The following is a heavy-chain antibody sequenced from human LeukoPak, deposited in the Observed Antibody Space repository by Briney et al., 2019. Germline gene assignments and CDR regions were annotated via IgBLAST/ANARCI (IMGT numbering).Heavy chain of an antibody. CDR3: ARARRTTVTTQLYYFDY. CDR1: GYTFASYD. J-gene: IGHJ4*02. CDR2: MNPNSGNT. Sequence: ASVKVSCKASGYTFASYDINWVRQATGQGLEWMGWMNPNSGNTGYAQKFQGRVTMTRNTSISTAYMELSSLRSEDTAVYYCARARRTTVTTQLYYFDYWGQGTLVTVSS. V-gene: IGHV1-8*01. D-gene: IGHD4-17*01.